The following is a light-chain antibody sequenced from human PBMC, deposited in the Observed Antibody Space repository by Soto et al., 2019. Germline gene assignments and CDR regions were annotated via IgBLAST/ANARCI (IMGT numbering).Light chain of an antibody. V-gene: IGKV1-6*01. CDR2: AAS. J-gene: IGKJ3*01. CDR1: QGIRND. Sequence: IQMTQSPSSLSASVGDRVTITCRASQGIRNDLDWFQQKPGKAPKLLIYAASNLQSGVPARFSGSGSGTDFTLTISSLQPEDFATYYCLQKYFYPFTFGPGTKVDIK. CDR3: LQKYFYPFT.